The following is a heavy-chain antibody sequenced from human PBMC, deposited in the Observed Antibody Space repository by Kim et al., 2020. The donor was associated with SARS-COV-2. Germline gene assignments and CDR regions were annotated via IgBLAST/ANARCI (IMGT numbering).Heavy chain of an antibody. CDR1: GGSISSGVYY. CDR2: IYYSGST. V-gene: IGHV4-30-4*01. CDR3: ARGSKTGYSQRKYYYYGMDV. Sequence: SETLSLTCTVSGGSISSGVYYWSWIRQPPGKGLEWIGYIYYSGSTYYNPSLKSRITISEDTSKNQSSLKLSSVTAADTAVYYCARGSKTGYSQRKYYYYGMDVWGQGTTVTVSS. D-gene: IGHD5-18*01. J-gene: IGHJ6*02.